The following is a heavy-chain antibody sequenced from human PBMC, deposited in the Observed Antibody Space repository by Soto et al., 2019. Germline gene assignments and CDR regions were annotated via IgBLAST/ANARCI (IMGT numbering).Heavy chain of an antibody. Sequence: GGSLRLSCAASGFTFSSYAMHWVHQAPGKGLEWVALISYDGINKYYAESVKGRVTISRDNSKNTLYLQMNSLRTEDTSVYYCGRCSSTSCHLGADYWGQGTLVTVSS. CDR1: GFTFSSYA. J-gene: IGHJ4*02. CDR2: ISYDGINK. CDR3: GRCSSTSCHLGADY. D-gene: IGHD2-2*01. V-gene: IGHV3-30-3*01.